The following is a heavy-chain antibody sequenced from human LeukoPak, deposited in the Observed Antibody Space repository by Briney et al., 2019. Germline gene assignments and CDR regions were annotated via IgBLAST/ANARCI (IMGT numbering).Heavy chain of an antibody. V-gene: IGHV4-59*12. J-gene: IGHJ4*02. CDR3: AGYYGSGQWDN. CDR2: TYNSGSS. CDR1: GGSISSYY. D-gene: IGHD3-10*01. Sequence: SEALSLTCTVSGGSISSYYWSWIRQPPGKGLEWIGYTYNSGSSSYSPSFKSRVTISTDTPRNQFFLRLTSVTAADTAVYYCAGYYGSGQWDNWGQGTLVTVSS.